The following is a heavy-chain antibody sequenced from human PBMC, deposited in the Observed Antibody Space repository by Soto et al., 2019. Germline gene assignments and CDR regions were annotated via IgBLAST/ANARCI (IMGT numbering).Heavy chain of an antibody. D-gene: IGHD5-12*01. J-gene: IGHJ5*02. Sequence: GGSLRLSCAASGFTFSSYSMNWVRQAPGKGLEWVSSISSSSSYIYYADSVKGRFTISRDNAKNSLYLQMKRLRAEDTAVYYGAREWRRSENWVDPWGQGTLVTVSS. V-gene: IGHV3-21*01. CDR3: AREWRRSENWVDP. CDR1: GFTFSSYS. CDR2: ISSSSSYI.